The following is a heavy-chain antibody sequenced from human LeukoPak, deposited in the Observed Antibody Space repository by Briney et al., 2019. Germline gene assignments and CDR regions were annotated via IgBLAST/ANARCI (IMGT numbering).Heavy chain of an antibody. J-gene: IGHJ6*02. V-gene: IGHV1-8*01. D-gene: IGHD3-16*01. CDR3: ARGHFRLDGAFIHYYYYGMDV. Sequence: ASVKVSCKASGYTFTSYDINWVRQATGQGLEWRGWMNPNRGNTGYAQKFQGRVTMTRNTSISTAYMELSSLRSEDTAVYYCARGHFRLDGAFIHYYYYGMDVWGQGTTVTVSS. CDR1: GYTFTSYD. CDR2: MNPNRGNT.